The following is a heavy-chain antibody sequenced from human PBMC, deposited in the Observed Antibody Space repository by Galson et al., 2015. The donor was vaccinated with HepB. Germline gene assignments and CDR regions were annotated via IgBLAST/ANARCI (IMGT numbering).Heavy chain of an antibody. Sequence: ETLSLTCTVSGGSIGNSYWSWIRQTPGKGLEWIGYIYDSGSTNYNPALKSRVTMSVDTSKNQFSLKLSSVTAADTAVYYCARHFYHYGLDVWGQGTTVTVSS. CDR1: GGSIGNSY. CDR3: ARHFYHYGLDV. V-gene: IGHV4-59*08. CDR2: IYDSGST. J-gene: IGHJ6*02.